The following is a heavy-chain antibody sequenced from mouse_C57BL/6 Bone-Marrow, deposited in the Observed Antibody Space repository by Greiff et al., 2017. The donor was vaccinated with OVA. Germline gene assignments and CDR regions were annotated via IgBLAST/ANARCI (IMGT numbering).Heavy chain of an antibody. V-gene: IGHV1-69*01. CDR1: GYTFTSYW. Sequence: VQLQQPGAELVMPGASVKLSCKASGYTFTSYWMHWVKQRPGQGLEWIGEIDPSDSYTNYNQKFKGKSTLTVDKSSSTAYMQLSSLTSEDSAVNYCARHGSSLCYFDYWGQGTTLTVSS. J-gene: IGHJ2*01. CDR3: ARHGSSLCYFDY. CDR2: IDPSDSYT. D-gene: IGHD1-1*01.